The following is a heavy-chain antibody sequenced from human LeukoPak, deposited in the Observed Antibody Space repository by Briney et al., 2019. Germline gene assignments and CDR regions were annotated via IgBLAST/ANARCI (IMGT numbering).Heavy chain of an antibody. CDR1: GFTFSSFA. J-gene: IGHJ4*02. V-gene: IGHV3-33*01. CDR3: ARDRYSSMWSVFEY. Sequence: GGSLRLSCAASGFTFSSFAMHWVRQSPGKGLEWVAVIWYDGSNKLYADSVRGRFTISRDNSRNTLYLQMNSLSAEDTAVYYCARDRYSSMWSVFEYWGQGALVTVSS. D-gene: IGHD6-13*01. CDR2: IWYDGSNK.